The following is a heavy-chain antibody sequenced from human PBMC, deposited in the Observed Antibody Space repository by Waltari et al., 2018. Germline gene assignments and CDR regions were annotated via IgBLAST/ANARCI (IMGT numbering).Heavy chain of an antibody. V-gene: IGHV4-61*02. Sequence: QVQLQESGPGLVKPSQTLSLTCTVPGGSIRSGSDYWRWIRQPAGKGLECIGRIDPSGSTKYNPSLRSRVTIAKDTSENQLSLKLTTVTAADTAVYYCARGGAADGTGYDYWGQGTLVTVSS. D-gene: IGHD6-13*01. CDR2: IDPSGST. CDR1: GGSIRSGSDY. J-gene: IGHJ4*02. CDR3: ARGGAADGTGYDY.